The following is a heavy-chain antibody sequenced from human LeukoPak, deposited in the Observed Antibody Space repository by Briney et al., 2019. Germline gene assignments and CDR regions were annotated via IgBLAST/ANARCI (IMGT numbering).Heavy chain of an antibody. J-gene: IGHJ6*03. V-gene: IGHV4-34*01. D-gene: IGHD3-10*01. CDR1: GGSFSGYY. CDR2: INHSGST. Sequence: SETLSLTCAVYGGSFSGYYWSWIRQPPGKGLEWIGEINHSGSTNYNPSLKSRVTISVDTSKNQFSLKLSSVTAADTAVYYCARGYYGSGSYCRHMDVWGKGTTVTVS. CDR3: ARGYYGSGSYCRHMDV.